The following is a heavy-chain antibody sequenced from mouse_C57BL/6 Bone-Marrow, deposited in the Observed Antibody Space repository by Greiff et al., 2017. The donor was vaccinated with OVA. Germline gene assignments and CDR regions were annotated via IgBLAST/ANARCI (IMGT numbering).Heavy chain of an antibody. J-gene: IGHJ3*01. CDR2: IYPGSGNT. Sequence: VQLQQSGAELVRPGASVKLSCKASGYTFTDYYINWVKQRPGQGLEWIARIYPGSGNTYYNEKFKGKATLTAEKSSSTAYMQLSSLTSEDSAVYFCARSDYSAYWGQGTLVTVSA. CDR1: GYTFTDYY. V-gene: IGHV1-76*01. D-gene: IGHD2-12*01. CDR3: ARSDYSAY.